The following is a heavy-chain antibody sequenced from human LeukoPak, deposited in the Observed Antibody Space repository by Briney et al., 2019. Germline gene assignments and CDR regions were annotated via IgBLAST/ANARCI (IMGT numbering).Heavy chain of an antibody. CDR2: INPNSGGT. CDR1: RYTFTGYY. D-gene: IGHD2-2*01. V-gene: IGHV1-2*02. J-gene: IGHJ5*02. Sequence: GASVKVSCKASRYTFTGYYMHWVRQAPGQGLEWMGWINPNSGGTNYSQKFQGRVTMTRDTSISTAYMELSRLRSDDTAVYYCARGPIVVVPAAISRESWFDPCGQGTLVTLSS. CDR3: ARGPIVVVPAAISRESWFDP.